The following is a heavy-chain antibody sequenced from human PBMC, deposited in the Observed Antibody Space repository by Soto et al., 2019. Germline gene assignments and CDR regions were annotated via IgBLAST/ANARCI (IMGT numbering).Heavy chain of an antibody. D-gene: IGHD5-18*01. CDR2: ISSSGSTI. CDR1: GFTFSSYS. CDR3: ARGGGRIQLFHYYYGMDV. V-gene: IGHV3-48*04. J-gene: IGHJ6*02. Sequence: GGSLRLSCAASGFTFSSYSMNWVRQAPGKGLEGVSYISSSGSTIYYADSVKGRFTISRDNAKNSLYLQMNSLRAEDTAVYYCARGGGRIQLFHYYYGMDVWGQGTTVTVSS.